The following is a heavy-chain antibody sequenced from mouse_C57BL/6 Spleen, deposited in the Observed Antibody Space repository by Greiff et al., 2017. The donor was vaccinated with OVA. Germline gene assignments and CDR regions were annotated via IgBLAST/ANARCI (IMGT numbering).Heavy chain of an antibody. CDR1: GYTFTDYY. CDR3: ARSGTWFAY. Sequence: EVQLHQSGPELVKPGASVKISCKASGYTFTDYYMNWVKQSHGKSLEWIGDINPNNGGTSYNQKFKGKATLTVDKSSSTAYMELRSLTSEDSAVYYCARSGTWFAYWGQGTLVTVSA. CDR2: INPNNGGT. D-gene: IGHD1-3*01. V-gene: IGHV1-26*01. J-gene: IGHJ3*01.